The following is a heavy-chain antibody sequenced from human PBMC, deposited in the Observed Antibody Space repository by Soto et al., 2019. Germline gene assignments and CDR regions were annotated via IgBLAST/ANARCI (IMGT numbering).Heavy chain of an antibody. J-gene: IGHJ6*03. CDR3: ARLSNSDDYYYYYMDV. D-gene: IGHD4-4*01. CDR2: IYYSGST. CDR1: GGSISSSSYY. Sequence: PSETLCLTCTVSGGSISSSSYYWGWIRQPTGKGLEWIGSIYYSGSTYYNPSLKSRVTISVDTSKNQFSLKLSSVTAADTAVYYCARLSNSDDYYYYYMDVWGKGTTVTVSS. V-gene: IGHV4-39*01.